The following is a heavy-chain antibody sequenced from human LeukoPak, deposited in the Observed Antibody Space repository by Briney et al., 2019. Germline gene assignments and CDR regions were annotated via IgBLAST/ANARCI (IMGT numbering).Heavy chain of an antibody. CDR3: ATSPPASDWFDP. CDR1: GYTLTELS. CDR2: FDPEDGET. Sequence: ASVKVSCKVSGYTLTELSMHWVRQAPGKGLEWMGGFDPEDGETIYARKFQGRVTMTEDTSTDTAYMELSSLRSEDTAVYYCATSPPASDWFDPWGQGTPVTVSS. D-gene: IGHD2-2*01. V-gene: IGHV1-24*01. J-gene: IGHJ5*02.